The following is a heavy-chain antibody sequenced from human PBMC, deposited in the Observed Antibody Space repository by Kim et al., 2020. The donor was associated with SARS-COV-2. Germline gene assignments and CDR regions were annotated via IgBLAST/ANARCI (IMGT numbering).Heavy chain of an antibody. Sequence: SETLSLTCTVSYGSISSHYWSWIRQPPGKGLEWIGYMYYTGCTNYNPSLKSRVTISVDTSKNQFSLKLSSVTAADTAVYYCARGAFRGTIHDYWGQGTLVTVSS. CDR1: YGSISSHY. D-gene: IGHD3-10*01. CDR3: ARGAFRGTIHDY. V-gene: IGHV4-59*11. J-gene: IGHJ4*02. CDR2: MYYTGCT.